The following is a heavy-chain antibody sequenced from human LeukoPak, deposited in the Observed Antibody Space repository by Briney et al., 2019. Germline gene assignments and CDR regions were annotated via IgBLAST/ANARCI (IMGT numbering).Heavy chain of an antibody. CDR2: ISSSSSYI. D-gene: IGHD6-13*01. CDR3: AREGYFDY. J-gene: IGHJ4*02. V-gene: IGHV3-21*01. CDR1: GFTFSSYS. Sequence: GGSLRLSCAASGFTFSSYSMNWVRQAPGKGLEWVSSISSSSSYIYHADSVKGRFTISRDNAKNSLYLQMNSLRAEDTAVYYCAREGYFDYWGQGTLVTVSS.